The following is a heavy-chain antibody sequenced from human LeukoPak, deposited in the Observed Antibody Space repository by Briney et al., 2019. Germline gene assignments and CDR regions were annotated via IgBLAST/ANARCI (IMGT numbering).Heavy chain of an antibody. CDR1: GFTFSSYS. D-gene: IGHD2-2*01. CDR2: ISSSSSYI. Sequence: GGSLRLSCAASGFTFSSYSMNWVRQAPGKGLEWVSSISSSSSYIYHADSVKGRFTISRDNAKNSLYLQINSLRAEDTAVYYCARDFKLYCSSTSCYPYWGQGTLVTVSS. J-gene: IGHJ4*02. CDR3: ARDFKLYCSSTSCYPY. V-gene: IGHV3-21*01.